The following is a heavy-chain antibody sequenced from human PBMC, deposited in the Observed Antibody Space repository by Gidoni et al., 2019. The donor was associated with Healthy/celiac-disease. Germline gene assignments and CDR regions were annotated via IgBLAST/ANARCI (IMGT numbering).Heavy chain of an antibody. CDR2: IWYDGSNK. V-gene: IGHV3-33*01. Sequence: QVQLVESGGGVVQPGRSLRLSCAASGFTFSSYGRHWVRQAPGKGLGWVAVIWYDGSNKYYADSVKGRFTISRDNSKNTLYLQMNSLGAEDTAVYYCARWAVVVPAARHYYGMDVWGQGTTVTVSS. CDR3: ARWAVVVPAARHYYGMDV. CDR1: GFTFSSYG. J-gene: IGHJ6*02. D-gene: IGHD2-2*01.